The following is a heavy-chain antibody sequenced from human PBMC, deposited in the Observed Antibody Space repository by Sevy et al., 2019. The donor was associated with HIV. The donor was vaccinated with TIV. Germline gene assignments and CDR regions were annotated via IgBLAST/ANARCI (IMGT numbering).Heavy chain of an antibody. Sequence: GGSLRLSCAASGFTFSSYVMNWVRQAPGKGLEWVSFITTSGGTIYYADSVKGRFTVSRDSAENSLYLQMNSLRVEDTAVYYCARDKMGGSFDIWGQGTMVTVSS. CDR1: GFTFSSYV. J-gene: IGHJ3*02. CDR3: ARDKMGGSFDI. V-gene: IGHV3-48*01. CDR2: ITTSGGTI. D-gene: IGHD3-16*01.